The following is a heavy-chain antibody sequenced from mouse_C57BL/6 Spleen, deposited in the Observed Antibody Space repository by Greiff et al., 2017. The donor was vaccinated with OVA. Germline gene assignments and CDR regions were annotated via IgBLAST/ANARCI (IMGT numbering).Heavy chain of an antibody. CDR1: GYTFTSYW. CDR3: ARPSYSKGYYAMDY. V-gene: IGHV1-55*01. CDR2: IYPGSGST. D-gene: IGHD2-5*01. J-gene: IGHJ4*01. Sequence: QVHVKQPGAELVKPGASVKMSCKASGYTFTSYWITWVKQRPGQGLEWIGDIYPGSGSTNYNEKFKSKATLTVDTSSSTAYMQLSSLTSEDSAVYYCARPSYSKGYYAMDYWGQGTSVTVSS.